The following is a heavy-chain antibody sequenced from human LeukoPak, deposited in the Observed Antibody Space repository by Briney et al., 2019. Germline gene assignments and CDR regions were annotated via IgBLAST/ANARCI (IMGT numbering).Heavy chain of an antibody. D-gene: IGHD3-16*02. CDR1: GFTVSSNY. CDR2: IYSGGST. CDR3: ARDPRELGELSN. J-gene: IGHJ4*02. Sequence: GGSLRLSCAASGFTVSSNYMSWVRQAPGKGLEWVSVIYSGGSTYYADSVKGRFTISRHNSKNPLYLQMNSLRAEDTAVYYCARDPRELGELSNWGQGTLVTVSS. V-gene: IGHV3-53*04.